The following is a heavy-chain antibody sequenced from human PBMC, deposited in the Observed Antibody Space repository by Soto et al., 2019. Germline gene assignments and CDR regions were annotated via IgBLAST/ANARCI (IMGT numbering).Heavy chain of an antibody. CDR2: VHISGHR. J-gene: IGHJ4*02. CDR3: ARSSDGFGEFYYFDY. D-gene: IGHD3-10*01. CDR1: GGSGRAPDW. Sequence: SETLSLTCTLSGGSGRAPDWWNWVRQSPDKGLEWIAEVHISGHRNYNPSLRSRVSVSIDSSKNQFYLNLNSVTAADTAIYYCARSSDGFGEFYYFDYWGQGTLVTVSS. V-gene: IGHV4-4*02.